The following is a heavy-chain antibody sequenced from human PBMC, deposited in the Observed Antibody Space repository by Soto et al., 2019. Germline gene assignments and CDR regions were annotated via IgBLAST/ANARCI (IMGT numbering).Heavy chain of an antibody. Sequence: GGSLRLSCAASGFTFSSYAMSWVRQAPGKGLEWVSAISGSGGSTYYADSVKGRFTISRDNSKNTLYLQMNSLRAEDTAVYYCAYDFWSGYLMGAWFDPWGQGTLVTVSS. D-gene: IGHD3-3*01. CDR1: GFTFSSYA. V-gene: IGHV3-23*01. CDR2: ISGSGGST. J-gene: IGHJ5*02. CDR3: AYDFWSGYLMGAWFDP.